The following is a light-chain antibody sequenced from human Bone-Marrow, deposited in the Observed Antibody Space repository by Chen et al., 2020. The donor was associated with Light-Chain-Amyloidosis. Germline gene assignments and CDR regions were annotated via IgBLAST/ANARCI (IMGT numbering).Light chain of an antibody. Sequence: SYELTQPPSVSVSPGQTARITCSGDDLPTKYAYWYQQKPGQAPVLVIHRDTERPSGISARFTGSSTGTTATLTISGVQAEDEADYHWQSADSSGTYEVIFGGGTKLTGL. V-gene: IGLV3-25*03. CDR1: DLPTKY. CDR2: RDT. J-gene: IGLJ2*01. CDR3: QSADSSGTYEVI.